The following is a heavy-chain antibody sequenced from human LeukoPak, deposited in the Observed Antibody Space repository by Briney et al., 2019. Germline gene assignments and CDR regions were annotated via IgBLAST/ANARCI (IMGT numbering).Heavy chain of an antibody. V-gene: IGHV4-4*07. CDR2: IYSSGTT. Sequence: SETLSLTCTVSGGSITNSYWSWLRQPVGKGLEWIGRIYSSGTTNYNPSLTGRVSISIDTSKSQFSLILNSVTAADTAVYYYARGSSGWYSIDYWGQGALVTVSS. CDR1: GGSITNSY. J-gene: IGHJ4*01. CDR3: ARGSSGWYSIDY. D-gene: IGHD6-19*01.